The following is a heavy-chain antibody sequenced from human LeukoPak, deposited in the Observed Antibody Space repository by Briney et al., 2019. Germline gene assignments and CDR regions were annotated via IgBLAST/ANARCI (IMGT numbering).Heavy chain of an antibody. CDR1: GGSVSSNSNY. D-gene: IGHD5-12*01. Sequence: MASETLSLTCTVSGGSVSSNSNYWSWIRQPPGKGLEWIGYNTYFGSASYNPSLQSRVTISVDTSKNQFSLKLSSVTAADTAVYYCARDTPGGYDFWWFDPWGQGTLVTVSS. CDR3: ARDTPGGYDFWWFDP. J-gene: IGHJ5*02. V-gene: IGHV4-61*01. CDR2: NTYFGSA.